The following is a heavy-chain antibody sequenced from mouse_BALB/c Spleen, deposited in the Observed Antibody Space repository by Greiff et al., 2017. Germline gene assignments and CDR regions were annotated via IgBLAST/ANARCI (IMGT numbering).Heavy chain of an antibody. CDR2: INPYNDGT. CDR3: ARSYGSSFDY. CDR1: GYTFTSYV. J-gene: IGHJ2*01. V-gene: IGHV1-14*01. Sequence: VQLQQSGPELVKPGASVKMSCKASGYTFTSYVMHWVKQKPGQGLEWIGYINPYNDGTKYNEKFNGKATLTSDKSSSTAYMELSSLTSEDAAVYYGARSYGSSFDYWGQGTTLTVSS. D-gene: IGHD1-1*01.